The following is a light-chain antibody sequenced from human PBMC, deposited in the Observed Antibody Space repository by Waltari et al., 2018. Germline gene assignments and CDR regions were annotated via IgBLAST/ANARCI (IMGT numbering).Light chain of an antibody. J-gene: IGKJ1*01. V-gene: IGKV1-5*01. Sequence: DIQMTQSPSTLSASIGDRVTITCRASQSLSNWFAWYQQKPGKAPKLLIYGASSLESGVPSRFSGSGSGTEFTLTISSLQPDDFATYYCQQYNTYSRTFGQGTTVEVK. CDR1: QSLSNW. CDR3: QQYNTYSRT. CDR2: GAS.